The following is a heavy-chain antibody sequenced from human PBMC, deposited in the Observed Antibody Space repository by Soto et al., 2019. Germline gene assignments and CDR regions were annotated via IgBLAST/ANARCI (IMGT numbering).Heavy chain of an antibody. CDR2: IYYSGST. Sequence: PSETLSLTCTVSGGSISSGDYYWSWIRQPPGRGLEWIGYIYYSGSTYYNPSLKSRVTISVDTSKNQFSLKLSSVTAADTAVYYCARDTNTAMVSFDYWGQGTLVTVYS. J-gene: IGHJ4*02. V-gene: IGHV4-30-4*01. CDR1: GGSISSGDYY. CDR3: ARDTNTAMVSFDY. D-gene: IGHD5-18*01.